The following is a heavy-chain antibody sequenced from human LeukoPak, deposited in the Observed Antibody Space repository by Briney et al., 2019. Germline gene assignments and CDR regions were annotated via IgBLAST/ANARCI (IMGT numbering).Heavy chain of an antibody. V-gene: IGHV3-33*06. CDR2: IWYDGSNK. D-gene: IGHD2-2*01. CDR1: GFTFSSYG. CDR3: AKLVYCSSTSCLNDAFDI. J-gene: IGHJ3*02. Sequence: PGGSLRLSCAASGFTFSSYGMHWVRQAPGKGLEWVAVIWYDGSNKYYADSVKGRSTISRDNSKNTLYLQMNSLRAEDTAVYYCAKLVYCSSTSCLNDAFDIWGQGTMVTVSS.